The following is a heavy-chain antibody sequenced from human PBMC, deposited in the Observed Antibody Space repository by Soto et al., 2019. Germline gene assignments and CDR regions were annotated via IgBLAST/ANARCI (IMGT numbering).Heavy chain of an antibody. CDR2: TYYRSKWYN. D-gene: IGHD5-12*01. J-gene: IGHJ6*02. CDR1: GDSVSSNSAA. V-gene: IGHV6-1*01. CDR3: AREVEDSGYDPYYYYYGMDV. Sequence: SQTLSLTCAISGDSVSSNSAAWNWIRQSPSRGLEWLGRTYYRSKWYNDYAVSVKSRITINPDTSKNQFSLQLNSVTPEDTAVYYCAREVEDSGYDPYYYYYGMDVWGQGTTVTVSS.